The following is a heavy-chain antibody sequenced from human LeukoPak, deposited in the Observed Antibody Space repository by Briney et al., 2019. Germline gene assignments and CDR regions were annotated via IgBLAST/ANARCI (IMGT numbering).Heavy chain of an antibody. J-gene: IGHJ6*04. Sequence: GASVKVSCKASGYTFTSYDINWVRQATGQGLEWMGWMNPNSGNTGYAQKFQGRVTMTRNTSISTAYMELSSLRSEDTAVYYCARATVRVVAATDYYYYGMDVWGKGTTVTVSS. V-gene: IGHV1-8*01. CDR2: MNPNSGNT. CDR1: GYTFTSYD. CDR3: ARATVRVVAATDYYYYGMDV. D-gene: IGHD2-15*01.